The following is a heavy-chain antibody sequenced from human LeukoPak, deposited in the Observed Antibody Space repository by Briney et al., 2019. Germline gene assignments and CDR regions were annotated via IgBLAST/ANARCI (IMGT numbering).Heavy chain of an antibody. J-gene: IGHJ3*02. V-gene: IGHV4-59*08. D-gene: IGHD3-10*01. CDR3: ARRRYYGSGSYFHDAFDI. Sequence: ETLSLTCTVSGGSISSYYWSWIRQPPGKGLEWIGYIYYSGSTNYNPSLKSRVTISVDTSKNQFSLKLSSVTAADTAVYYCARRRYYGSGSYFHDAFDIWGQGTMVTVSS. CDR2: IYYSGST. CDR1: GGSISSYY.